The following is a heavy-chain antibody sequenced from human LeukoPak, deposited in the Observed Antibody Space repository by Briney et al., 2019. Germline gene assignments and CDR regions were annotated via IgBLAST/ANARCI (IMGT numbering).Heavy chain of an antibody. D-gene: IGHD3-10*01. Sequence: PSETLSLTCTVSGGSLSSYYWNWIRQPPGKGLEWIGYISYSGTTNYNPSLKNRVTISVDTSKNQFSLKLSSVTAADTAVYYCARDRYYDSGSYYNWGQGTLVTVSS. CDR1: GGSLSSYY. CDR2: ISYSGTT. V-gene: IGHV4-59*01. CDR3: ARDRYYDSGSYYN. J-gene: IGHJ4*02.